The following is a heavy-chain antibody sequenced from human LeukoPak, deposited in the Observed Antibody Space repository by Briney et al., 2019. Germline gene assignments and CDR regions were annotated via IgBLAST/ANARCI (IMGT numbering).Heavy chain of an antibody. Sequence: PSETLSLTCAVSGGSFSGYYWSWIRQPPGKGLEWIGYIYYSGSTNYNTSLKSRVTISVDTSKNQFSLKLSSVTAADTAVYYCARGVDSSGYYVDYFDYWGQGTLGTVSS. J-gene: IGHJ4*02. D-gene: IGHD3-22*01. CDR1: GGSFSGYY. V-gene: IGHV4-59*01. CDR3: ARGVDSSGYYVDYFDY. CDR2: IYYSGST.